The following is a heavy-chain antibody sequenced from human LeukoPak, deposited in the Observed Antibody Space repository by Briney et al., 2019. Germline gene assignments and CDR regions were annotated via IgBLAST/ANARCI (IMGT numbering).Heavy chain of an antibody. Sequence: GGSLRLSCAASGFALRNYAMTWVRQAPGKGLEWVAAISDSGAKTSYADSVKGRYTISRDNSKNMLYLQMNSLRVEDTAVYSCARDWRCDCWGQGTLATVSS. D-gene: IGHD5-24*01. CDR2: ISDSGAKT. V-gene: IGHV3-23*01. J-gene: IGHJ4*02. CDR1: GFALRNYA. CDR3: ARDWRCDC.